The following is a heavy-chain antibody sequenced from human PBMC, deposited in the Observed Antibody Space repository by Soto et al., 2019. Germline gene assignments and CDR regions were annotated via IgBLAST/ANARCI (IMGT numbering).Heavy chain of an antibody. CDR1: GGTFSSYT. J-gene: IGHJ3*02. V-gene: IGHV1-69*02. D-gene: IGHD3-10*01. CDR3: GGGGGGGMVRGVINI. Sequence: QVQLVQSGAEVKKPGSSVKVSCKASGGTFSSYTISWVRQAPGQGLEWMGRIIPILGIANYAQKFQGRVTITADKSTSRANREVGSLRSGDPGVDYGGGGGGGGMVRGVINIWGQGTMVTVSS. CDR2: IIPILGIA.